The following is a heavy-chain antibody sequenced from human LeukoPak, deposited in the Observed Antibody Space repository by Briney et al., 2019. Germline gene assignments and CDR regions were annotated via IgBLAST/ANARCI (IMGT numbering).Heavy chain of an antibody. CDR2: IYYTGNS. D-gene: IGHD1/OR15-1a*01. CDR3: SREHYSTSNY. V-gene: IGHV4-39*01. CDR1: GGSISSSSHH. Sequence: SETLSLTCTVSGGSISSSSHHWAWIRQPPGKGLEWIASIYYTGNSYYNPSLRSRLTISVDSSKDQFSLRLSSVTAADTAVYYCSREHYSTSNYWGQGILVTVSS. J-gene: IGHJ4*02.